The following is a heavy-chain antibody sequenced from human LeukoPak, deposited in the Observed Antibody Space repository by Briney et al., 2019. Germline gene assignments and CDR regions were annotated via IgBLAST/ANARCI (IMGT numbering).Heavy chain of an antibody. CDR2: IYTSGST. CDR3: ASPVLNWNDPYYYYYMDV. D-gene: IGHD1-20*01. CDR1: GGSISSYY. J-gene: IGHJ6*03. V-gene: IGHV4-4*09. Sequence: SETLSLTCTVSGGSISSYYWSWIRQPPGKGLEWIGYIYTSGSTNYNPSLKRRVTISVDTSKNQFSLKLSSVTAADTAVYYCASPVLNWNDPYYYYYMDVWGKGTTVTVSS.